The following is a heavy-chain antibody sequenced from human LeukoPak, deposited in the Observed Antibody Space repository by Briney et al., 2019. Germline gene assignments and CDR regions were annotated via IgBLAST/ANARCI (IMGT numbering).Heavy chain of an antibody. Sequence: GGSLRLSCAASGITFSSYSMNWVHQTPGKGLEWVSSIGISSNNIYYADSVKGRFTICRDNAKNSLSLQMNSLRVEDTAVYYCARDGVRGFTATTPFDYWGPGTLVTVSS. J-gene: IGHJ4*02. CDR2: IGISSNNI. V-gene: IGHV3-21*01. CDR1: GITFSSYS. CDR3: ARDGVRGFTATTPFDY. D-gene: IGHD4-17*01.